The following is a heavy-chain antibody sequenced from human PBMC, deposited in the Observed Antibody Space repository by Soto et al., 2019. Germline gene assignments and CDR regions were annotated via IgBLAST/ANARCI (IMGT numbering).Heavy chain of an antibody. D-gene: IGHD3-22*01. Sequence: QVQLVESGGGVVQPGRSLRLSCAASGFTFSSYAMHWVRQAPGKGLEWVAVISYDGSNKYYADSVKGRFTISRDNSKNTLYLQMNSLRAEDTAVYYCARDPGYGSGYYSNFDYWGQGTLVTVSS. CDR1: GFTFSSYA. J-gene: IGHJ4*02. CDR3: ARDPGYGSGYYSNFDY. V-gene: IGHV3-30-3*01. CDR2: ISYDGSNK.